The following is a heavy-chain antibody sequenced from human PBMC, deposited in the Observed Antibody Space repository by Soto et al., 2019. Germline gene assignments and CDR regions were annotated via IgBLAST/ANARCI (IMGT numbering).Heavy chain of an antibody. Sequence: GASVKVSCKASGYTFTSYGISWVRQAPGQGLEWMGWISAYNGNTNYAQKLQGRVTMTTDTSTSTAYMELRSLRSDDTAVYYCARDGYCSSTSCYDHPGYYYYYGMDVWGQGTTVTVSS. J-gene: IGHJ6*02. D-gene: IGHD2-2*03. CDR3: ARDGYCSSTSCYDHPGYYYYYGMDV. CDR2: ISAYNGNT. V-gene: IGHV1-18*01. CDR1: GYTFTSYG.